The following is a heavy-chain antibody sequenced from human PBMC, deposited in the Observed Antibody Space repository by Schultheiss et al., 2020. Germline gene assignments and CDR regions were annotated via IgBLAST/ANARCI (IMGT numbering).Heavy chain of an antibody. CDR1: GFTISSYG. CDR3: ASQSGSYPRDPFDY. J-gene: IGHJ4*02. V-gene: IGHV3-33*01. D-gene: IGHD1-26*01. CDR2: IWYDGSNK. Sequence: GGSLRLSCAASGFTISSYGMHWVRQAPGKGLEWVAVIWYDGSNKYYADSVKGRFTISRDNSKNTLYLQMNSLRAEDTAVYYCASQSGSYPRDPFDYWGQGTLVNV.